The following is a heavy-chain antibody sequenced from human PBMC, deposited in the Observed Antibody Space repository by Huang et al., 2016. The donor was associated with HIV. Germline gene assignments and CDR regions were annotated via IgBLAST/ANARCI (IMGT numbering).Heavy chain of an antibody. CDR1: GFTFSDYS. J-gene: IGHJ3*02. D-gene: IGHD1-7*01. CDR3: ARRYNWNYVAHGFDI. Sequence: EVQLVESGGGLVKPGGSLRLSCAASGFTFSDYSMSWVRQAPGKGMQWVSNIRGRSSYIDYVDSVKCRFAISRDNAKNLLFLQMNSLRAEDTAVYYCARRYNWNYVAHGFDIWGQGTMVTVSS. CDR2: IRGRSSYI. V-gene: IGHV3-21*01.